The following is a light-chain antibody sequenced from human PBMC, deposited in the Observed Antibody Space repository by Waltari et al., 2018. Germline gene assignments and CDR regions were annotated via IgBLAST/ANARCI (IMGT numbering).Light chain of an antibody. CDR3: QQYGSSPMYT. V-gene: IGKV3-20*01. CDR2: GAS. Sequence: IVLTQSPGTPSLSPGERATLSCRASQSLTKKYLAWYQQKPGQAPRLLVYGASSRAAGIPDRFSGSGSGTDFTLTISRLEPEDFAVYYCQQYGSSPMYTFGQGTKLEIK. J-gene: IGKJ2*01. CDR1: QSLTKKY.